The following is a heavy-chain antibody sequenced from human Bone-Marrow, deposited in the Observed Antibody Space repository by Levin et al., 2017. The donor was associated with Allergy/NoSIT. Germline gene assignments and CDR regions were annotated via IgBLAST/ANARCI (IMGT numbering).Heavy chain of an antibody. CDR1: GFTFSSYG. V-gene: IGHV3-33*01. J-gene: IGHJ2*01. CDR2: IWYDGSNK. D-gene: IGHD3-9*01. CDR3: ARDPYGYDILTGWYFDL. Sequence: GESLKISCAASGFTFSSYGMHWVRQAPGKGLEWVAVIWYDGSNKYYADSVKGRFTISRDNSKNTLYLQMNSLRAEDTAVYYCARDPYGYDILTGWYFDLWGRGTLVTVSS.